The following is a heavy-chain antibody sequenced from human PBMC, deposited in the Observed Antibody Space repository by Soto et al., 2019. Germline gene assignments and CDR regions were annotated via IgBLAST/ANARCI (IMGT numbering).Heavy chain of an antibody. CDR1: GGSISSGGYY. J-gene: IGHJ4*02. CDR3: ARGTVEMALYLDY. CDR2: IYYSGST. Sequence: QVQLQESGPGLVKPSQTLSLTCTVSGGSISSGGYYWSWIRQHPGKGLEWIGYIYYSGSTYYYPSLKSRVTISVDTSKNQFSLKLSSVTAADTAVYYCARGTVEMALYLDYWGQGTLVTVSS. D-gene: IGHD2-15*01. V-gene: IGHV4-31*03.